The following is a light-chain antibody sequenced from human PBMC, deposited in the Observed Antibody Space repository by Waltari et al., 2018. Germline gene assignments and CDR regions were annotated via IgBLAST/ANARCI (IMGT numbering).Light chain of an antibody. V-gene: IGLV3-1*01. Sequence: SYELTQPPSISVSPGQTAKLTCSGEKLADTYVSWYQQKSGQSPTLVIYQDNKRPSGIPERFSGSNSGNTATLTISETQTFDEADFYCQAWDITTKVVFGGGTKLTVL. CDR2: QDN. J-gene: IGLJ2*01. CDR1: KLADTY. CDR3: QAWDITTKVV.